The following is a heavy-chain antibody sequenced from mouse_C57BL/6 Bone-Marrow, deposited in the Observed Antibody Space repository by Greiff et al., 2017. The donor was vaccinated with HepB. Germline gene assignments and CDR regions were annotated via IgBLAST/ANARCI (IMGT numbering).Heavy chain of an antibody. V-gene: IGHV1-69*01. CDR2: IDPSDSYT. J-gene: IGHJ3*01. Sequence: QVQLQQSGPELVMPGASVKLSCKASGYTFTSYWMHWVKQRPGQGLEWIGEIDPSDSYTNYNQKFKGKSTLTVDKSSSTAYMQLSSLTSEDSAVYYCARRGSYPFAYWGQGTLVTVSA. CDR1: GYTFTSYW. CDR3: ARRGSYPFAY. D-gene: IGHD2-12*01.